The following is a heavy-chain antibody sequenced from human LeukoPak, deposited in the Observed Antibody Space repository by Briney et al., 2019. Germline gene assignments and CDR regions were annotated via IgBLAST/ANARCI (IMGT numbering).Heavy chain of an antibody. CDR2: INAGNGNT. J-gene: IGHJ5*02. Sequence: ASVKVSCKASGYTFTSYAMHWVRQAPGQRLEWMGWINAGNGNTKYSQEFQGRVTITADKSTSTAYMELSSLRSEDTAVYYCASVNYYGSGSYYPDNWFDPWGQGTLVTVSS. D-gene: IGHD3-10*01. V-gene: IGHV1-3*03. CDR3: ASVNYYGSGSYYPDNWFDP. CDR1: GYTFTSYA.